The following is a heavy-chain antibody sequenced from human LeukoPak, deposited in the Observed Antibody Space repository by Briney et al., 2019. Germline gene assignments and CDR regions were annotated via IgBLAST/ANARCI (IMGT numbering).Heavy chain of an antibody. V-gene: IGHV1-69*05. D-gene: IGHD6-13*01. Sequence: SVKVSCKASGGTFSSYAISWVRQAPGQGLEWMGGIIPIFGTANYAQKFRDRVTMTRDTSTSTVYMELTSLRSEDTAMYYCARWVDSSSWKYYFDYWGQGTLVTVSS. CDR2: IIPIFGTA. CDR1: GGTFSSYA. J-gene: IGHJ4*02. CDR3: ARWVDSSSWKYYFDY.